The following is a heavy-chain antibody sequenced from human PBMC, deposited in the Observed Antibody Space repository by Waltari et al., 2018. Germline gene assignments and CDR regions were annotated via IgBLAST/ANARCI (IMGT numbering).Heavy chain of an antibody. CDR2: IIPNFGTA. CDR1: GGTFSSYA. CDR3: ATAGIAVAGRDHDAFDI. D-gene: IGHD6-19*01. V-gene: IGHV1-69*13. J-gene: IGHJ3*02. Sequence: QVQLVQSGAEVKKPGSSVKVSCKASGGTFSSYAISWVRQAPGQGLEWMGGIIPNFGTANYAQKFQGRVTITADKSTSTAYMELSSLRSEDTAVYYCATAGIAVAGRDHDAFDIWGQGTMVTVSS.